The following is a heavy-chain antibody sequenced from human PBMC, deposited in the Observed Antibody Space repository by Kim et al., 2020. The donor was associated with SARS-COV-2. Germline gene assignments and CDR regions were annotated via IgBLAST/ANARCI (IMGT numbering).Heavy chain of an antibody. CDR3: ARDAKKRPRSPPFDY. CDR2: INHSGST. D-gene: IGHD2-8*01. Sequence: SETLSLTCAVYGGSFSGYYWSWIRQPPGKGLEWIGEINHSGSTNYNPSLKSRVTISVDTSKNQFSLKLSSVAAADTAVYYCARDAKKRPRSPPFDYWGQGTLVTASS. J-gene: IGHJ4*02. V-gene: IGHV4-34*01. CDR1: GGSFSGYY.